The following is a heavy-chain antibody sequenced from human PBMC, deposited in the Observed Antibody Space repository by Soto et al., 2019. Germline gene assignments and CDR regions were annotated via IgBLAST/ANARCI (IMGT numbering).Heavy chain of an antibody. V-gene: IGHV1-2*02. Sequence: XPVKVSCNAAGYPFSGYYMDWVRQAPGQGLEWMGWINPNSGGTNYAQKFQGRVTMTRDTSISTAYMELSRLRSDDTAVYYCATALGNSYGGNVRDAFDIWGQRTMVTVSS. J-gene: IGHJ3*02. CDR2: INPNSGGT. CDR1: GYPFSGYY. D-gene: IGHD4-17*01. CDR3: ATALGNSYGGNVRDAFDI.